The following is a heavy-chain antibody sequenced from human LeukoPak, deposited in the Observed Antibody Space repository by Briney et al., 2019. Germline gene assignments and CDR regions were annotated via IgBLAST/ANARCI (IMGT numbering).Heavy chain of an antibody. CDR2: IYSGGST. CDR3: AREGYSYGYNY. Sequence: GGSLRLSCAASGFTVSSNCMSWVRQAPGKGLEWVSDIYSGGSTYYADSVKGRFTISRDNSKNTLYLQMNSLRAEDTAVYYCAREGYSYGYNYWGQGTLVTVSS. CDR1: GFTVSSNC. D-gene: IGHD5-18*01. J-gene: IGHJ4*02. V-gene: IGHV3-53*01.